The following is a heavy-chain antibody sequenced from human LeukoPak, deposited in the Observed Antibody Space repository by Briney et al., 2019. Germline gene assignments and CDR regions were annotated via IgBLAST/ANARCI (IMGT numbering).Heavy chain of an antibody. CDR1: GGSISSSSYY. V-gene: IGHV4-39*01. J-gene: IGHJ5*02. D-gene: IGHD3-22*01. CDR2: IYHSGST. Sequence: SETLSLTCTVSGGSISSSSYYWGWIRQPPGKGLEWIGSIYHSGSTYYNPSLKSRVTISVDTSKNQFSLKLSSVTAADTAVYYCARHRAYYYDSSGYLNWFDPWGQGTLVTVSS. CDR3: ARHRAYYYDSSGYLNWFDP.